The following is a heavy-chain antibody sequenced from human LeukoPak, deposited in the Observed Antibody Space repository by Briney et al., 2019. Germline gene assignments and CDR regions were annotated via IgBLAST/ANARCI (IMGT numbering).Heavy chain of an antibody. CDR3: ARDIDRSSGYYRQRNWFDP. Sequence: GASVKVSCKASGGTFSSYAISWVRQAPGQGLEWMGRIIPIFGTASYAQKFQGRVTITTDESTSTAYMELSSLRSEDTAVYYCARDIDRSSGYYRQRNWFDPWGQGTLVTVSS. J-gene: IGHJ5*02. D-gene: IGHD3-22*01. CDR2: IIPIFGTA. CDR1: GGTFSSYA. V-gene: IGHV1-69*05.